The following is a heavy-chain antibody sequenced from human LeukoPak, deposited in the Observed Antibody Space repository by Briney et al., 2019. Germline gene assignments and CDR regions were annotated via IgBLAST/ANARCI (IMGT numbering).Heavy chain of an antibody. CDR2: IIPIFGTA. CDR1: GGTFSSYA. D-gene: IGHD2-2*02. Sequence: VKVSCKASGGTFSSYAISWVRQAPGQGLEWMGGIIPIFGTANYAQKFQGRVTMTTDTSTSTAYMELSRLRSDDTAVYYCARDLGCSSTSCYTENWFDPWGQGTLVTVSS. V-gene: IGHV1-69*05. J-gene: IGHJ5*02. CDR3: ARDLGCSSTSCYTENWFDP.